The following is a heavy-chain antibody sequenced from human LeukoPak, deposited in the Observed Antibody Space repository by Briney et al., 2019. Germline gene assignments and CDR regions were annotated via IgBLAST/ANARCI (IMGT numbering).Heavy chain of an antibody. CDR3: ARLRYYGSGSYGDY. CDR1: GYSFTSYW. Sequence: GGSLRLSCKGSGYSFTSYWIGWVRQMPGKGLEWMGSTYPGDSDIRYSPSFQGQVTISADKSITTAYLQWSSLKASDTAMYYCARLRYYGSGSYGDYWGQGTLVTVSS. V-gene: IGHV5-51*01. D-gene: IGHD3-10*01. CDR2: TYPGDSDI. J-gene: IGHJ4*02.